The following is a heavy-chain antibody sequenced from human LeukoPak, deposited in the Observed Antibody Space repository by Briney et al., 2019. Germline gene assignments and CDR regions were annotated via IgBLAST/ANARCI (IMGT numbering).Heavy chain of an antibody. CDR2: LYRDGST. CDR1: GFSVSSNY. D-gene: IGHD2-21*02. J-gene: IGHJ6*03. V-gene: IGHV3-53*01. Sequence: GGSLRLSCAVSGFSVSSNYMNWVRQAPGRGLEWVSVLYRDGSTYYADSVKGRSTISRDNSKNMLYLQMNSLRVEDTAVYYCARDSGDGDYTPDMDLWGKGTTVTVSS. CDR3: ARDSGDGDYTPDMDL.